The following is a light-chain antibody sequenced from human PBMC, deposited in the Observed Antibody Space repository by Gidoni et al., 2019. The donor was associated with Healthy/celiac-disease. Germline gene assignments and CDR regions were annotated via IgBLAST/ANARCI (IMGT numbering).Light chain of an antibody. V-gene: IGKV1-8*01. CDR2: AAS. CDR1: QDISSY. CDR3: QQYYSYPVT. Sequence: AIRLTQSPSSFPASTGDRVTITCRASQDISSYLAWYQQKPGKAPKLLIYAASTLQSGVPSRFSGSGSGTDFTLTISCLQSEDFATYYCQQYYSYPVTFGQGTKLEIK. J-gene: IGKJ2*01.